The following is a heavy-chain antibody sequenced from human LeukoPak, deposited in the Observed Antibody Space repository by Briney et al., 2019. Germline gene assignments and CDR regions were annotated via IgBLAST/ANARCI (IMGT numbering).Heavy chain of an antibody. J-gene: IGHJ5*02. CDR2: MNPNSGNT. D-gene: IGHD5-24*01. Sequence: ASVKVSCKASGYTFTSYDINWVRQATGQGLEWMGWMNPNSGNTGYAQKFQGRVTMTRNTSISTAYMELSSLRSEDTAVYYCARCLGWLQLRSRRKCTPWFDPWGQGTLVTVSS. CDR1: GYTFTSYD. CDR3: ARCLGWLQLRSRRKCTPWFDP. V-gene: IGHV1-8*01.